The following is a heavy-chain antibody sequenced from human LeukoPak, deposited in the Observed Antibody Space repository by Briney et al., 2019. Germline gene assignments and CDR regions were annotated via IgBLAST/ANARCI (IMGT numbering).Heavy chain of an antibody. J-gene: IGHJ4*02. V-gene: IGHV3-30*04. CDR2: ISYDGNKK. Sequence: GGSLRLSCVASGFTFSNYAMNWVRQAPGKGLEWVAVISYDGNKKYYAGSVKGRFTISRDNSKNTLYLQMNSLRAEDTAVYYCARWKSLKGTFDYWGQGTLVTVSS. CDR1: GFTFSNYA. D-gene: IGHD1-7*01. CDR3: ARWKSLKGTFDY.